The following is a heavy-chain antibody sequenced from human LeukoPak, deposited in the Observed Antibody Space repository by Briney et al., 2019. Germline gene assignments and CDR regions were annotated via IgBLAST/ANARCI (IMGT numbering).Heavy chain of an antibody. CDR2: ISWNSGTI. CDR3: ALRGSSRAFDY. J-gene: IGHJ4*02. D-gene: IGHD6-13*01. Sequence: GGSLRLSCAASGFTFDDYAMHWVRQAPGKGLEWVSGISWNSGTIGYADSVKGRFTISRDNAKNSPYLQMNSLRAEDTALYYCALRGSSRAFDYWGQGTLVTVSS. V-gene: IGHV3-9*01. CDR1: GFTFDDYA.